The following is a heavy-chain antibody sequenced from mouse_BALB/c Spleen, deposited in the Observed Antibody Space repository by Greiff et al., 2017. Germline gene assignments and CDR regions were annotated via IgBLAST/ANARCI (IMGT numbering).Heavy chain of an antibody. CDR2: ISYSGST. J-gene: IGHJ2*01. Sequence: DVQLQESGPGLVKPSQSLSLTCTVTGYSITSDYAWNWIRQFPGNKLEWMGYISYSGSTSYNPSLKSRISITRDTSKNQFFLQLNSVTTEDTATYYCARRAYYFDYWGQGTTLTVSS. CDR1: GYSITSDYA. D-gene: IGHD3-3*01. CDR3: ARRAYYFDY. V-gene: IGHV3-2*02.